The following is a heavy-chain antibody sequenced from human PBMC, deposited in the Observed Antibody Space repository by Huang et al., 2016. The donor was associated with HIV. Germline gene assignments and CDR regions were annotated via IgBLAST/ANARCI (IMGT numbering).Heavy chain of an antibody. V-gene: IGHV1-69*01. J-gene: IGHJ4*02. CDR1: GGTFSSYA. CDR2: IIPILGTA. CDR3: ARVESRRYYDSSGYYY. D-gene: IGHD3-22*01. Sequence: QVQLVQSGAEVKKPGSSVKVSCKASGGTFSSYAISWVRQAPGQGLEWMGWIIPILGTANYAQKFQGRVTITADESTSTAYMELSSLRSEDTAVYYCARVESRRYYDSSGYYYWGQGTLVTVSS.